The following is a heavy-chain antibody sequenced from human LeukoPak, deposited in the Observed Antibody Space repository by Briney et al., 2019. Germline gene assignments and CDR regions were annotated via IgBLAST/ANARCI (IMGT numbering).Heavy chain of an antibody. CDR2: INHSGST. D-gene: IGHD2-2*01. CDR3: ARLGSVYCSSTSCSSKNSDFDY. Sequence: SETLSLTCAVYGGSFSGYYWSWIRQPPGKGLEWLGEINHSGSTYYNPSLKSRVTISVDTSKNQFSLKLSSVTAADTAVYYCARLGSVYCSSTSCSSKNSDFDYWGQGTLVTVSS. J-gene: IGHJ4*02. CDR1: GGSFSGYY. V-gene: IGHV4-34*01.